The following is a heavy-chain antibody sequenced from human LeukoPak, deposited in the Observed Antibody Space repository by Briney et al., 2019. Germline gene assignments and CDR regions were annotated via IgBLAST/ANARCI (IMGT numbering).Heavy chain of an antibody. D-gene: IGHD5-12*01. CDR3: ARIDYIIVAGTPPYFDS. CDR2: INPNNGGT. V-gene: IGHV1-2*02. Sequence: GASVKVSCKASGYTFTDYYMHWVRQAPGQGLEYMGWINPNNGGTKYAQKFQGRVTMTRDTSISTAYMDLSRLRSDDTAVYYCARIDYIIVAGTPPYFDSWGQGTLVTVSS. J-gene: IGHJ4*02. CDR1: GYTFTDYY.